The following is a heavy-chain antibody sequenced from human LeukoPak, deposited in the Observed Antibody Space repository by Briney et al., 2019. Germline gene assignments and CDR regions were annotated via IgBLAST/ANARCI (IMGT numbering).Heavy chain of an antibody. D-gene: IGHD3-3*01. V-gene: IGHV4-34*01. J-gene: IGHJ4*02. Sequence: SETLSLTCAVYGGSFSGYYWSWIREPPWKGLEWIGEINHSGSTNYNPSLKSRVTISVDTSKNQFPLKLSSVTAADTAVYYCARGGHYDFWSGYHDAHFDYWGQGTLVTVSS. CDR2: INHSGST. CDR3: ARGGHYDFWSGYHDAHFDY. CDR1: GGSFSGYY.